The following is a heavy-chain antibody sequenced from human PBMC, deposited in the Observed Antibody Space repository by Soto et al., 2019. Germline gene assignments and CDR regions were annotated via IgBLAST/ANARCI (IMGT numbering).Heavy chain of an antibody. CDR3: ARVLSSYSSSWYYFDS. J-gene: IGHJ4*02. Sequence: SETLSVTCSVSGASTSVNYWSWIRQPPGKGLEWIGYVYDSGSTNYSPSLESRVTMSIDTSKNEFSLRLNSVTPADTAVYYCARVLSSYSSSWYYFDSWGQGVLVTVS. V-gene: IGHV4-59*01. CDR2: VYDSGST. D-gene: IGHD6-13*01. CDR1: GASTSVNY.